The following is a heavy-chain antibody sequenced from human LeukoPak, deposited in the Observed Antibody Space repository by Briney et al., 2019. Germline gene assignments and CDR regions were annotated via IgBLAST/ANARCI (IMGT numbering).Heavy chain of an antibody. V-gene: IGHV4-59*01. CDR1: GGSISSYY. Sequence: KPSETLSLTCTVSGGSISSYYWSWIRQPPGKGLEWIGYIYYSGSTNYNPSLKSRVTISVDTSKNQFSLKLSSVTAADTAVYYCARGGDGYNGDAFDIWGQGTMVTVSS. D-gene: IGHD5-24*01. CDR3: ARGGDGYNGDAFDI. J-gene: IGHJ3*02. CDR2: IYYSGST.